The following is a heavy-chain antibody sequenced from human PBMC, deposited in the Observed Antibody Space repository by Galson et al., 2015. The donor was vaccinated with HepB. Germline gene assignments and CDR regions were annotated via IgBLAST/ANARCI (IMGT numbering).Heavy chain of an antibody. CDR3: ARGRYGGPGGLWYFDL. J-gene: IGHJ2*01. CDR1: GFTFSSYS. CDR2: ISSSSSYI. D-gene: IGHD4-23*01. V-gene: IGHV3-21*01. Sequence: SLRLSCAASGFTFSSYSMNWVRQAPGKGLEWVSSISSSSSYIYYADSVKGRFTISRDNAKNSLYLQMNSLRAEDTAVYYCARGRYGGPGGLWYFDLWGRGTLVTVSS.